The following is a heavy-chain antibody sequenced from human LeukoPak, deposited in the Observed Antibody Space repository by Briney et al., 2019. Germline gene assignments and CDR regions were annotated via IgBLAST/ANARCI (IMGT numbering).Heavy chain of an antibody. D-gene: IGHD5-18*01. CDR1: GGSISSYY. V-gene: IGHV4-59*01. CDR2: IYYSGST. Sequence: SGTLSLTCTVSGGSISSYYWSWIRQPPGKGLEWIGYIYYSGSTNYNPSLKSRVTISVDTSKNQFSLKLSSVTAADTAVYYCAGRGYSYGPLDYWGQGTLVTVSS. CDR3: AGRGYSYGPLDY. J-gene: IGHJ4*02.